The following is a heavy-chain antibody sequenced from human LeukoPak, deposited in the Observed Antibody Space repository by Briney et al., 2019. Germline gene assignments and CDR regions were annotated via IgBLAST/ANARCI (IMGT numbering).Heavy chain of an antibody. V-gene: IGHV3-30*02. CDR2: IRYDGGNK. Sequence: PGGSLRLSCAASGFTFSSYGMHWVRQAPGKGLEWVAFIRYDGGNKYYADSVKGRFTISRDNSKNTLYLQMNSLRAEDTAVYYCAKDMTTATGFVDYWGQGTLVTVSS. J-gene: IGHJ4*02. CDR1: GFTFSSYG. D-gene: IGHD4-17*01. CDR3: AKDMTTATGFVDY.